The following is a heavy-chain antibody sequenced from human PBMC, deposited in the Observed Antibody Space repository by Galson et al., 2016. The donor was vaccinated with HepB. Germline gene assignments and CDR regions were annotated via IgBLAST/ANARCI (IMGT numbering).Heavy chain of an antibody. CDR1: GLTFGNYV. V-gene: IGHV3-23*01. J-gene: IGHJ4*02. Sequence: SLRLSCAASGLTFGNYVMRWVRQAPGKGLEWVSSITNIGGNTYYADSVKGRFTISRDNSKNTLYLQMSSLRAEDTALYYCAKVDCGGDCKRFDYWGQGTLVTVSS. CDR2: ITNIGGNT. CDR3: AKVDCGGDCKRFDY. D-gene: IGHD2-21*02.